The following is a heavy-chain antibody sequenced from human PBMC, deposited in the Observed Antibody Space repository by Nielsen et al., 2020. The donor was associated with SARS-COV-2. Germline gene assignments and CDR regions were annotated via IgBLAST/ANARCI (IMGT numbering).Heavy chain of an antibody. J-gene: IGHJ3*01. CDR1: GFILSTYT. CDR3: ARDWSRASDV. Sequence: GESLKISCAASGFILSTYTMNWVRQAPGKGLEWVADIKPDGSEQQYVDSVKGRFTISRDNAKSSMSLQMNSLRVEDTAIYYCARDWSRASDVWGQGTVVIVSS. D-gene: IGHD2-8*02. CDR2: IKPDGSEQ. V-gene: IGHV3-7*01.